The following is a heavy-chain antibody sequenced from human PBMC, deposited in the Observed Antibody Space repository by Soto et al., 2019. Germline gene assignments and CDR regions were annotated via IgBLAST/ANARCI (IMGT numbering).Heavy chain of an antibody. Sequence: GGSLRLSCAGSGFTFSDYWMNWVRQAPGEGLEWVANIKKDGGGELYMDSVKGRFTISRDNAKNSLFLQMNSPRAEDTAVYYCVCEWGRQTPDYWGQGTLVTVSS. V-gene: IGHV3-7*03. CDR2: IKKDGGGE. D-gene: IGHD7-27*01. CDR1: GFTFSDYW. J-gene: IGHJ4*02. CDR3: VCEWGRQTPDY.